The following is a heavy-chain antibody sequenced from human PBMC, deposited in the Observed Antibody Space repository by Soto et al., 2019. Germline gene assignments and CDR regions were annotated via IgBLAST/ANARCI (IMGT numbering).Heavy chain of an antibody. Sequence: GGSLRLSCAASGFTFSGYWMSWVRQAPGKGLEWVANIKRDGREQYYVDSVKGRFTISRDNAKNSLYLQMNSLRAEDTAVYYCAREQGLYFDHWGQGALVTVSS. V-gene: IGHV3-7*01. CDR2: IKRDGREQ. D-gene: IGHD3-22*01. J-gene: IGHJ4*02. CDR3: AREQGLYFDH. CDR1: GFTFSGYW.